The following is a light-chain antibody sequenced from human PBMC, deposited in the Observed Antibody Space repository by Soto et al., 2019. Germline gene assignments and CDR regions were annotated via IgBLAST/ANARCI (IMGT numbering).Light chain of an antibody. CDR1: QSISSY. J-gene: IGKJ4*01. CDR2: AAS. Sequence: DIQMTQSTSSLSAAVGDRVTITWRASQSISSYLNWYQQKPGKAPKLLIYAASTLQSGVPSRFSGSGSGTDFTLTISCLQSEDFVTYYCQQYYSYPLTFGGGTKVDI. CDR3: QQYYSYPLT. V-gene: IGKV1-39*01.